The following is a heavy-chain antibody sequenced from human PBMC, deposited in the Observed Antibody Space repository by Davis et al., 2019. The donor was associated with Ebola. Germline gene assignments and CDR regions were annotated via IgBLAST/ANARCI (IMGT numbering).Heavy chain of an antibody. CDR2: INAGKSNT. CDR3: AREEYSFDRDRYGWFDP. J-gene: IGHJ5*02. Sequence: ASVKVSCKASGYTFTSYAIHWVRQAPGQRLEWMGWINAGKSNTKYSQKFQGRVTITSDTSANTAYMELSSLRTEDTAVYYCAREEYSFDRDRYGWFDPWGQGTLVIVSS. V-gene: IGHV1-3*01. CDR1: GYTFTSYA. D-gene: IGHD6-6*01.